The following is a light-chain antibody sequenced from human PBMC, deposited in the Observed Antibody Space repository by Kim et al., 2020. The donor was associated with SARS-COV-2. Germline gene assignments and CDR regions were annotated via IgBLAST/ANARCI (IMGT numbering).Light chain of an antibody. Sequence: EIVLTQSPGTLSLSPGERATLSCRASQSVSSSYLAWYQQKPGQAPRLLIYGASSRATGIPDRFSGSGSGTDFTLTISRLEPEDFAVYYCQQHDSSSWTFGQGTKVDIK. CDR2: GAS. J-gene: IGKJ1*01. CDR1: QSVSSSY. V-gene: IGKV3-20*01. CDR3: QQHDSSSWT.